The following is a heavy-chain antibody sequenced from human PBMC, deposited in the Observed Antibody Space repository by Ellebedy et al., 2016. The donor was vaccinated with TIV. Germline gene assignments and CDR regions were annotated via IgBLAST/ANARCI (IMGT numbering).Heavy chain of an antibody. CDR2: ISGTGISR. J-gene: IGHJ4*02. Sequence: GGSLRLSCAASGFTFSSYVMSWVRQPPGEGLQWVSAISGTGISRYYADSVKGRFTVSRDNSKDTLYLQMNSLRVEDTAVYFCAKDRVIPVPWTGHFDSWGQGTLVTVSS. CDR1: GFTFSSYV. CDR3: AKDRVIPVPWTGHFDS. D-gene: IGHD3/OR15-3a*01. V-gene: IGHV3-23*01.